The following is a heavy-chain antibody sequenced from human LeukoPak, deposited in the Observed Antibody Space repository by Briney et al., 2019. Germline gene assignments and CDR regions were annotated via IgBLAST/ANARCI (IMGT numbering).Heavy chain of an antibody. J-gene: IGHJ4*02. V-gene: IGHV4-30-4*08. CDR1: GGPISSGDYY. D-gene: IGHD3-10*01. CDR3: ARDSTGGGSGVDY. CDR2: IYYSGST. Sequence: MSSQTLSLTCTVSGGPISSGDYYWSWIRQPPGKGLELIGYIYYSGSTYYNPSLKSRVTISVDPSKNQFALKLSSVTAADTAVYYCARDSTGGGSGVDYWGQGTLVTVSS.